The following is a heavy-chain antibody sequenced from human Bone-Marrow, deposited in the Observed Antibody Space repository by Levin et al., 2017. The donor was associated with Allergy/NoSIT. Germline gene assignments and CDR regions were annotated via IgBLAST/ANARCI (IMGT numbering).Heavy chain of an antibody. V-gene: IGHV3-30*18. CDR2: ISYDASNT. Sequence: TGGSLRLSCAASGFTFRSYAMHWVRQAPGKGLEWVAVISYDASNTYYVDSVKGRFTLSRDNSKNTLYLQMNSLRAEDTAVYYCAKGGYDAFVSYLGYYYYMDDWDKGTTVTVSS. CDR3: AKGGYDAFVSYLGYYYYMDD. CDR1: GFTFRSYA. J-gene: IGHJ6*03. D-gene: IGHD3-10*01.